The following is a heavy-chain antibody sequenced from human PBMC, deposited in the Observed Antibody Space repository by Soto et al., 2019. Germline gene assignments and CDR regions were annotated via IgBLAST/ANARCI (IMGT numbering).Heavy chain of an antibody. CDR3: AHSRYSISWGGVAFDP. CDR1: GFSLSASGVG. J-gene: IGHJ5*02. CDR2: IYWNDDK. Sequence: QATLKESGPTLVKPTQPLTLTCTFSGFSLSASGVGVGWIRQPPGEALEWLALIYWNDDKRYSPSLTSRLTITKDTSKNQVVLTMTNMDPVDTATYYCAHSRYSISWGGVAFDPWGQGTLVTVSS. D-gene: IGHD6-13*01. V-gene: IGHV2-5*01.